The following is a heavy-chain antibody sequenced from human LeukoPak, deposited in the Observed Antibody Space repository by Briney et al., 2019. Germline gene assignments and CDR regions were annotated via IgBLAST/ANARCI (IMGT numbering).Heavy chain of an antibody. V-gene: IGHV5-51*01. D-gene: IGHD1-1*01. CDR2: IYPGDSDT. Sequence: GESLKISCKGSGYSFTSYWIGWVRQMPGKGLEWMGIIYPGDSDTRYSPSFQGQVTISADKSISTAYLQWNSLKASDTAMYYCARRVGTTGTTGWFDPWGQGTLVTVSS. J-gene: IGHJ5*02. CDR1: GYSFTSYW. CDR3: ARRVGTTGTTGWFDP.